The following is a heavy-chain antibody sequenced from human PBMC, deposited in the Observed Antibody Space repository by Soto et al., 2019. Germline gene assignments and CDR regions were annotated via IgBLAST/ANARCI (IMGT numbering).Heavy chain of an antibody. V-gene: IGHV3-53*01. Sequence: GGSLRLSCAASGFTFSSHAMSWVRQAPGKGLEWVSVIYRDGNTYYVDSVKGRFTISRDNSKNTLYLQMNSLRGEDTAVYYCARGRFGMDVWGQGTTVTVSS. CDR2: IYRDGNT. CDR1: GFTFSSHA. CDR3: ARGRFGMDV. J-gene: IGHJ6*02.